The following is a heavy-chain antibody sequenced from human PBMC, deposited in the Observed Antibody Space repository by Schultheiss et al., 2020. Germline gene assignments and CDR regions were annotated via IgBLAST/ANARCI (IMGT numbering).Heavy chain of an antibody. CDR3: ARDRRESGYSGYEPFDY. Sequence: GESLKISCKASGYTFTGYYMHWVRQAPGQGLEWMGWINPNSGGTNYAQKFQGRVTMTRDTSISTAYMELSRLRSDDTAVYYCARDRRESGYSGYEPFDYWGQGTLVTVSS. CDR2: INPNSGGT. CDR1: GYTFTGYY. J-gene: IGHJ4*02. D-gene: IGHD5-12*01. V-gene: IGHV1-2*02.